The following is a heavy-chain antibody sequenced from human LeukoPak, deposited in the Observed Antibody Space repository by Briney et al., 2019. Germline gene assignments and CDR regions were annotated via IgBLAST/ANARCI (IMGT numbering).Heavy chain of an antibody. D-gene: IGHD3-9*01. CDR1: GGSINRNNW. CDR2: IHNNGDI. J-gene: IGHJ4*02. Sequence: PSETLSLTCAVSGGSINRNNWWSWIRQSPGKGLEWIGEIHNNGDINYNPSLRSRVTMSMDNSKNQFSLRLRSVTAADTAAYYCATYYEILTAYTFDYWGQGALVAVSS. CDR3: ATYYEILTAYTFDY. V-gene: IGHV4-4*02.